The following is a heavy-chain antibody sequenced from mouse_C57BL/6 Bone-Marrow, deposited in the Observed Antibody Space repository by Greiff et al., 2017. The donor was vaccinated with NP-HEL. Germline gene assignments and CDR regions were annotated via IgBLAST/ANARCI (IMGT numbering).Heavy chain of an antibody. CDR3: ARGGMVTTWDYAMDY. CDR1: GFTFSDYY. J-gene: IGHJ4*01. V-gene: IGHV5-16*01. D-gene: IGHD2-2*01. Sequence: EVMLVESEGGLVQPGSSMKLSCTASGFTFSDYYMAWVRQVPEKGLEWVANINYDGSSTYYLDSLKSRFIISRDNAKNILYLQMSSLKSEDTATYYCARGGMVTTWDYAMDYWGQGTSVTVSS. CDR2: INYDGSST.